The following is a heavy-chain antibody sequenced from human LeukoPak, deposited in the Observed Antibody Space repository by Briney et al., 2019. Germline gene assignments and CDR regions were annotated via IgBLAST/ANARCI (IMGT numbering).Heavy chain of an antibody. CDR2: IYPCDSDT. CDR1: GYSFTNCW. J-gene: IGHJ3*02. D-gene: IGHD2-2*01. CDR3: ARHLGWCNNTSGCDDESDAFDI. V-gene: IGHV5-51*01. Sequence: GESLKISCKDSGYSFTNCWIGWVRQMPGKGLEWMGIIYPCDSDTRYSPSFQGQVTISVDKSISTAFLQWSSLKASDTAVYYCARHLGWCNNTSGCDDESDAFDIWGQGTMVTVSS.